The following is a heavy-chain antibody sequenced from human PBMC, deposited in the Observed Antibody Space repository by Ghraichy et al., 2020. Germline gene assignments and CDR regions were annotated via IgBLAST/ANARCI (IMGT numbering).Heavy chain of an antibody. D-gene: IGHD4/OR15-4a*01. CDR3: ATYGAIPYNWLDP. V-gene: IGHV4-39*01. CDR2: TYYSGAT. Sequence: SETLSLTCTVSGGSISRSSTYYWGWVRQPPGKGLEWIGSTYYSGATYYSPSLKSRVTISVDTSKNQFSLRLNSVTAADMAVYYCATYGAIPYNWLDPWGQGTLVTVSS. CDR1: GGSISRSSTYY. J-gene: IGHJ5*02.